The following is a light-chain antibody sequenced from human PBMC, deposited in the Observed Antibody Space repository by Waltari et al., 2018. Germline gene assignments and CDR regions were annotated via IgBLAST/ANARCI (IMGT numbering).Light chain of an antibody. V-gene: IGLV2-14*01. CDR2: DVS. CDR3: GSYTSDSSVV. Sequence: QSALTQPASVSGSPGQSITISCTGTRSDVGGYNYVSWYQQHPDKVPKLIIYDVSNRPSRISNRFSGAKSGNTASLTISGLQAEDEADYFCGSYTSDSSVVFGGGTRLTVL. J-gene: IGLJ2*01. CDR1: RSDVGGYNY.